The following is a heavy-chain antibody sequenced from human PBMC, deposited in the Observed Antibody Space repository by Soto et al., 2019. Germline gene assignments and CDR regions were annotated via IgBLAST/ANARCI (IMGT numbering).Heavy chain of an antibody. CDR2: IYHSGST. CDR3: ARGGGVRAGPFDY. CDR1: GGSISRGGYS. J-gene: IGHJ4*02. Sequence: QLQLQESGSGLVKPSQTLSLTCAVSGGSISRGGYSWSWIRQPPGKGLEWIGYIYHSGSTYYNPSLNSRVTISVDRSKNQFSLKLSSVTAADKAVYYCARGGGVRAGPFDYWGQGTLVTVSS. V-gene: IGHV4-30-2*01. D-gene: IGHD3-10*01.